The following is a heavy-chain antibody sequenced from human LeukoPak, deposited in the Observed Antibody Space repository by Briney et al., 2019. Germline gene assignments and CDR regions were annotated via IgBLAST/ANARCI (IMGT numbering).Heavy chain of an antibody. CDR2: ISSSSSYI. CDR3: ASDILTPPFDY. D-gene: IGHD3-9*01. Sequence: GGSLRLSCAAAGFTFSSYSMNWVRQARGKGLEWVSSISSSSSYIYYADSVKGRFTISRDNAKNSLYLQMNSLRAEDTAVYYCASDILTPPFDYWGQGTLVTVSS. V-gene: IGHV3-21*01. J-gene: IGHJ4*02. CDR1: GFTFSSYS.